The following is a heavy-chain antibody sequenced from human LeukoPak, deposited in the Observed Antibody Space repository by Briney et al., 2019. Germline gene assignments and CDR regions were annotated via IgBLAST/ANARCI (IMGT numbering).Heavy chain of an antibody. CDR3: ARNYDSSGGPFDY. Sequence: SQTLSLTCAISGDSVSSNSAAWNWIRRSPSRGLEWLGRTYYRSKWYNDYAVSVKSRITINPDTSKNQFSLQLNSVTPEDTAVYYCARNYDSSGGPFDYWGQGTLVTVSS. CDR1: GDSVSSNSAA. J-gene: IGHJ4*02. CDR2: TYYRSKWYN. V-gene: IGHV6-1*01. D-gene: IGHD3-22*01.